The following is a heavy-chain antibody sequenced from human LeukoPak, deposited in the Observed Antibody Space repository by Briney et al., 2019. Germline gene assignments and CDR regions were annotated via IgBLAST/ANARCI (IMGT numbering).Heavy chain of an antibody. Sequence: PGGSLRLSCAASGFTFSSYGMHWVRQAPGKGLEWVAFIRYDGSNKYYADSVKGRFTISRDNSKNTLYLQMNSLRAEDTAVYYCAKDASWLAAGRSAADCYFDYWGQGTLVTVSS. D-gene: IGHD3-10*01. V-gene: IGHV3-30*02. CDR3: AKDASWLAAGRSAADCYFDY. CDR1: GFTFSSYG. J-gene: IGHJ4*02. CDR2: IRYDGSNK.